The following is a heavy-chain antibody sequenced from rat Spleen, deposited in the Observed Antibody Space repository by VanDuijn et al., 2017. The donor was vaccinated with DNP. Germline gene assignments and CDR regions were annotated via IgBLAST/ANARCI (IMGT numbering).Heavy chain of an antibody. CDR1: GFSFSDYG. J-gene: IGHJ3*01. CDR3: ATSPGPNWFAY. D-gene: IGHD1-4*01. V-gene: IGHV5-25*01. CDR2: INNSGGSI. Sequence: EVQLVESGGGLVQPGRSMKLSCAVSGFSFSDYGMAWVLQAPTKGLEWVAYINNSGGSIFYRDSVKGRFTISRDNTKSTLYLQMDSLRSEDTATYYCATSPGPNWFAYWGQGTLVTVSS.